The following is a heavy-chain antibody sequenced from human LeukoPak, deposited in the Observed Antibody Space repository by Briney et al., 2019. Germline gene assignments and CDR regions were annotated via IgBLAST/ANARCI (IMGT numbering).Heavy chain of an antibody. CDR2: ITTSGSI. CDR1: GFAFTSCT. V-gene: IGHV3-69-1*01. CDR3: ARDRDIVAFDF. D-gene: IGHD5-12*01. Sequence: GGSLRLSCAASGFAFTSCTINWVRQAPGKGLEWVSSITTSGSIKYADSVKGRFIISRDNAKNSVYLQMSSLRADDTAVYFCARDRDIVAFDFWGQGTLVTVSS. J-gene: IGHJ4*02.